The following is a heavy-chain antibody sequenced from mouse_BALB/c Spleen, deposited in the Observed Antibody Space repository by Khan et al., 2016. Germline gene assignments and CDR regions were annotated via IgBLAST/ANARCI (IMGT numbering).Heavy chain of an antibody. J-gene: IGHJ1*01. CDR3: ARFASGLCFAV. CDR2: ILPGSGRT. V-gene: IGHV1-9*01. CDR1: GYTFSSYW. Sequence: VQLQESGAELMKPGASVKISCKATGYTFSSYWIEWVKQRPGHGLEWIGEILPGSGRTNYNEKFKGKAKLTAETSSNTDNMQIRSMTAEDSAVDYCARFASGLCFAVWGAGTTVTVSS.